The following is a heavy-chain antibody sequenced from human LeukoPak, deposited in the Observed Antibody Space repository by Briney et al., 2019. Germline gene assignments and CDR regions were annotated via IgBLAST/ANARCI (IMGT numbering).Heavy chain of an antibody. CDR1: GGSISSSSYY. J-gene: IGHJ4*02. D-gene: IGHD3-3*01. CDR3: ARHGDDYDFWSGYLCGGDY. Sequence: PSETLSLTCTVSGGSISSSSYYWGWIRQPPGKGLEWIGSIYYSGSTYYNPSLKSRVTISVDTSKNQFSLKLSSVTAADTAVYYCARHGDDYDFWSGYLCGGDYWGQGTLVTVSS. CDR2: IYYSGST. V-gene: IGHV4-39*01.